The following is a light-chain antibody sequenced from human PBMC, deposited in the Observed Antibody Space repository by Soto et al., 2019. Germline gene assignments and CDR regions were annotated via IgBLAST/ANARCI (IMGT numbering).Light chain of an antibody. Sequence: QSVLTQPPSASGSPGQSVTISCTGTSSDVGGYNFVSWYQQHPGKAPKLMIYDVSQRSSGVPDRFSGSKSGNTASLTVSGLQAEDEADYYCTSYTVSNTYVFGTGTKLTVL. J-gene: IGLJ1*01. CDR1: SSDVGGYNF. CDR2: DVS. V-gene: IGLV2-8*01. CDR3: TSYTVSNTYV.